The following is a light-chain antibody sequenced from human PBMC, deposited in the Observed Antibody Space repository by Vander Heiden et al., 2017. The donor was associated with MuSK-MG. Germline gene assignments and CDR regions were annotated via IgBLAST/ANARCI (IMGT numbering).Light chain of an antibody. J-gene: IGLJ3*02. CDR2: DVS. Sequence: QSALTQPASVSGSPGQSITISCTGTSSDVGGYNYVSWYQQHPGKASNLMIYDVSNRPSGVSNRFSGSKSANTASLTISGLQAEDEADYYCSSYTSSSTWVFGGGTKLTVL. CDR3: SSYTSSSTWV. V-gene: IGLV2-14*01. CDR1: SSDVGGYNY.